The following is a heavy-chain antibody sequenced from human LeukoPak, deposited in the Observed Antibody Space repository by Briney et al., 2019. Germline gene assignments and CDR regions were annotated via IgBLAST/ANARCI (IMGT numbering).Heavy chain of an antibody. D-gene: IGHD6-13*01. CDR1: GFTFSSYA. J-gene: IGHJ4*02. Sequence: GGSLRLSCAASGFTFSSYAMSWVRQAPGKGLEWVSAISGSGGSTYYADSVKGRFTISRDNSKNTLYLQMNSLRAEDTGVYYCAKTPLYSSSWYFDYWGQGTLVTVSS. CDR2: ISGSGGST. V-gene: IGHV3-23*01. CDR3: AKTPLYSSSWYFDY.